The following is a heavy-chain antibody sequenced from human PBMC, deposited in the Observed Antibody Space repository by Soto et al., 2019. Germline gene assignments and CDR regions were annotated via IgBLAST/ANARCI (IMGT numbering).Heavy chain of an antibody. V-gene: IGHV4-59*01. CDR1: GGSISSYY. Sequence: SETLSLTCTVSGGSISSYYWSWIRQPPGKGLEWIGYIYYSGSTNYNPSLKSRVTISVDTSKNQFSLKLSSVTAADTAVYYCERVRTAMVNFDAFDIWGQGTIVTV. D-gene: IGHD5-18*01. CDR2: IYYSGST. CDR3: ERVRTAMVNFDAFDI. J-gene: IGHJ3*02.